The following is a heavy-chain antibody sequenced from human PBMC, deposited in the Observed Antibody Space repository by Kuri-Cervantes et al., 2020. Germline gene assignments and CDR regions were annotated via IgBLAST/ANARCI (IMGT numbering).Heavy chain of an antibody. CDR2: IIPIFGTA. CDR3: ASPLRSHRGPYYYGMDV. V-gene: IGHV1-69*13. Sequence: SVKVSCKASGGTFSSYAISWVRQAPGQGLEWMGGIIPIFGTANYAQKFQGRVTITADESTSTAYMELSSLRSEDTAVYYCASPLRSHRGPYYYGMDVWGQGTTVTVSS. CDR1: GGTFSSYA. J-gene: IGHJ6*02. D-gene: IGHD3-3*01.